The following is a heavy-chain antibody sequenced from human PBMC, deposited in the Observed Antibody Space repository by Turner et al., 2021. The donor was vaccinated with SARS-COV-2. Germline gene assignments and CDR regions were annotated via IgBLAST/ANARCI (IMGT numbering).Heavy chain of an antibody. J-gene: IGHJ4*02. V-gene: IGHV1-2*02. CDR3: ARSVSWLQSLTVDY. D-gene: IGHD5-12*01. Sequence: QVQLVQSGAEVKKPGASVTASCKASGYTFAGYYKHWVRQAPGQGLKWMGWISPISGGTNYAQRFQGRVTMTGDTSISTAYMELSTLRSNDTAVYYCARSVSWLQSLTVDYWGQGTLVTVSS. CDR1: GYTFAGYY. CDR2: ISPISGGT.